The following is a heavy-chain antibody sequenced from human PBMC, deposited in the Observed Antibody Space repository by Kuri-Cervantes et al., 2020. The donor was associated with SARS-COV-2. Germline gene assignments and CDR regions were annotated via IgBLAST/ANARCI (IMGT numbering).Heavy chain of an antibody. CDR2: ISHDGKNK. Sequence: LSLTCAASGFNFSRTDMHWVRQAPGKGPEWVAVISHDGKNKKCIASGKGRFTISRDNSQNTLYLHMKSLRSEDTAMYYCAKDRVGVQDFWGQGTLVTVSS. CDR3: AKDRVGVQDF. CDR1: GFNFSRTD. J-gene: IGHJ4*02. V-gene: IGHV3-30*18. D-gene: IGHD2-21*01.